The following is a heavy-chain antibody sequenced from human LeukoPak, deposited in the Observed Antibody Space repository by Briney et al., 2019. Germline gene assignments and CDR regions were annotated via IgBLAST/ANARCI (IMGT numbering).Heavy chain of an antibody. CDR2: ISYDGSNK. V-gene: IGHV3-30*18. CDR1: GFTFSSYG. D-gene: IGHD1-26*01. J-gene: IGHJ4*02. CDR3: AKDLLIWSGSYFSFDY. Sequence: PGRSLRLSCAASGFTFSSYGMHWVRQAPGKGLEWVAVISYDGSNKYYADSVKGRFTISRDNSKNTLYLQMNSLRAEDTAVYYCAKDLLIWSGSYFSFDYWGQGTLVTVSS.